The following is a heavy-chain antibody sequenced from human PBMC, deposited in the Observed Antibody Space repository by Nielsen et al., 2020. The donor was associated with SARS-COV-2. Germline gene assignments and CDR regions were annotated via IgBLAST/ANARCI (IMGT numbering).Heavy chain of an antibody. V-gene: IGHV3-48*03. D-gene: IGHD2-8*01. CDR2: ISSDATTI. J-gene: IGHJ4*02. CDR3: VRENGHFDY. CDR1: GFTFRGYE. Sequence: GGSLRLSCVASGFTFRGYEMNWVRQAPGKGLERVSYISSDATTIFYVDSVKGRFIMSRDNARNSLYLQMNSLRVEDTAIYYCVRENGHFDYWGQGALVTVSS.